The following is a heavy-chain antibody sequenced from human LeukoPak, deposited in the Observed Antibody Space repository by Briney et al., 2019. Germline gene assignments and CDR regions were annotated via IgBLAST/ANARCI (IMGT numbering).Heavy chain of an antibody. V-gene: IGHV1-18*01. D-gene: IGHD5-18*01. CDR3: ASKNLEQLWSRGAYYYYYMDV. CDR2: ISAYNGNT. CDR1: GYTFTSYG. J-gene: IGHJ6*03. Sequence: ASVKVSCKASGYTFTSYGINWVRQAPGQGLEWMGWISAYNGNTNYVEKLQGRVTMTTDTSTSTAYMELSSLRSEDTAVYYCASKNLEQLWSRGAYYYYYMDVWGKGTTVTVSS.